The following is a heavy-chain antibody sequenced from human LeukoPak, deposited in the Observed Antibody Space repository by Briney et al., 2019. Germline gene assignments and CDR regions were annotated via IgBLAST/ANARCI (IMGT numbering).Heavy chain of an antibody. J-gene: IGHJ5*02. CDR1: GGSISSSSYY. CDR3: ARDPWTMVRGEGWYDP. V-gene: IGHV4-39*07. CDR2: IYYSGST. D-gene: IGHD3-10*01. Sequence: SETLSLTCTVSGGSISSSSYYWGWIRQPPGKGLEWIGSIYYSGSTYYNPSLKSRVTISVDTSKNQFSLKLSSVTAADTAVYYCARDPWTMVRGEGWYDPWGQGTLVTVSS.